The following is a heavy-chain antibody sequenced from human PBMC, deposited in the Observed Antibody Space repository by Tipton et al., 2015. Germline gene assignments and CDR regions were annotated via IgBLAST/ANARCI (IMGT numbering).Heavy chain of an antibody. J-gene: IGHJ5*02. V-gene: IGHV4-39*07. Sequence: TLSLTCSVSGASISSSPYYWGWIRQPPGKGLEWIASIYYSGRTHYNAALMSRVTISVDTSKNQFSLKLSSVTAADTAVYFCARVHDSSGYFGYNWFDPWGQGTLVTVSS. D-gene: IGHD3-22*01. CDR2: IYYSGRT. CDR3: ARVHDSSGYFGYNWFDP. CDR1: GASISSSPYY.